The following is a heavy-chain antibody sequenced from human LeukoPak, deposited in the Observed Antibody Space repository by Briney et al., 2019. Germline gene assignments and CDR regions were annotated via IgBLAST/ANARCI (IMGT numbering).Heavy chain of an antibody. CDR1: GLTVSDNY. D-gene: IGHD3-10*02. V-gene: IGHV3-66*01. CDR2: IYSDGST. CDR3: AELGITMIGGV. Sequence: GWSLRLSCAASGLTVSDNYMSWVRQAPGKGLEWVSVIYSDGSTYYADSVKGRFTISRDNSKNTVYLQMSSLRAEDTAVYCCAELGITMIGGVWGKGTTVTISS. J-gene: IGHJ6*04.